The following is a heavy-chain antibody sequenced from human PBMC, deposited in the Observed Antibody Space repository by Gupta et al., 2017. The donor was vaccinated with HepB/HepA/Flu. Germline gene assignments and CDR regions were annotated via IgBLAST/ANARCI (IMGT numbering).Heavy chain of an antibody. CDR1: GFTFSSYW. CDR3: ASLQGSSFLWYFDL. CDR2: IKLDGSEK. D-gene: IGHD6-6*01. V-gene: IGHV3-7*01. J-gene: IGHJ2*01. Sequence: EVQLVESGGGSVQPGGSLRLSCAASGFTFSSYWMSWVRQAPGKGLEWVANIKLDGSEKYYVDSVKGRFTMSRDNAKNSLYLQMNSLRAEDTAMYYCASLQGSSFLWYFDLWGRGTLVTVSS.